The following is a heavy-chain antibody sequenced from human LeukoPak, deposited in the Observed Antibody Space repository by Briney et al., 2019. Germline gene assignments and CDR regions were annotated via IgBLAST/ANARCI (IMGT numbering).Heavy chain of an antibody. J-gene: IGHJ4*02. Sequence: GSLRLSCAASRFTSSNYAMSWVRQAPGKGLEWVSAISGSYTWYADSVKGRFTISTDNSKNTLYLQMNSLRAKDTALYYCAKGSRSSRPYYFDYWGQGTLVTVSS. D-gene: IGHD6-6*01. V-gene: IGHV3-23*01. CDR3: AKGSRSSRPYYFDY. CDR1: RFTSSNYA. CDR2: ISGSYT.